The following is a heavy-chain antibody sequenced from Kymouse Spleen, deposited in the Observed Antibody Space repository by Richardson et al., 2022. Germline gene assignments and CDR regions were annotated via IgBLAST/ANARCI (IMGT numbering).Heavy chain of an antibody. D-gene: IGHD3-10*01,IGHD4-17*01,IGHD4-23*01. J-gene: IGHJ4*02. CDR2: IYYSGST. CDR1: GGSISSYY. Sequence: QVQLQESGPGLVKPSETLSLTCTVSGGSISSYYWSWIRQPPGKGLEWIGYIYYSGSTNYNPSLKSRVTISVDTSKNQFSLKLSSVTAADTAVYYCARRGSGDYFDYWGQGTLVTVSS. V-gene: IGHV4-59*01. CDR3: ARRGSGDYFDY.